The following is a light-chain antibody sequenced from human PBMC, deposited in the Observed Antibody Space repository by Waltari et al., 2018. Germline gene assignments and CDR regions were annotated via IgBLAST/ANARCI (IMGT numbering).Light chain of an antibody. Sequence: SYEVTQPPSVSVSPGQTATITYSGDKLGDKYTFWYQQKSGQSPVLVIYEDRKRPSGIPDRFSASNSGNTATLTITGTQATDEADYHCQAWDDTTAWVFGGGTKLTVL. J-gene: IGLJ3*02. CDR1: KLGDKY. CDR2: EDR. V-gene: IGLV3-1*01. CDR3: QAWDDTTAWV.